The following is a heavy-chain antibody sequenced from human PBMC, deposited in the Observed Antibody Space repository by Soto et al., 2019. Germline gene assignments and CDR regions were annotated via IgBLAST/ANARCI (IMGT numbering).Heavy chain of an antibody. V-gene: IGHV1-69*02. Sequence: QVQLVQSGAAVKKPGSSVKVSCTASGGTFSSYTISWVRQAPGQGLEWMGRIIPILGIATYAQKFQGRVTITADKSTSTAYMELSSLRSEDTAVYYCASDIVVLPGPANGGMDVWGQGTTVIVSS. D-gene: IGHD2-2*01. CDR1: GGTFSSYT. CDR3: ASDIVVLPGPANGGMDV. CDR2: IIPILGIA. J-gene: IGHJ6*02.